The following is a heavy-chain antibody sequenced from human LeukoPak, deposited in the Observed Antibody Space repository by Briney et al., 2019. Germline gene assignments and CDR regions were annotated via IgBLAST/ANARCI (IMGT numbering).Heavy chain of an antibody. CDR1: GFTFSSYA. CDR2: FSGSGGST. V-gene: IGHV3-23*01. J-gene: IGHJ6*03. CDR3: ARVLRYCSGGNCYSGGLGYMDV. D-gene: IGHD2-15*01. Sequence: GGSLRLSCAASGFTFSSYAMSWVRQAPGKGLECISGFSGSGGSTYYADSVKGRFTISRDNSKNTLYLQMNSLRAEGTAVYYCARVLRYCSGGNCYSGGLGYMDVWGKGTTVTISS.